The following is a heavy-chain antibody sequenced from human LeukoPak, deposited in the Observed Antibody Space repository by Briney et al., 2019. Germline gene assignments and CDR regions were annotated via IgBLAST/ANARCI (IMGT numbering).Heavy chain of an antibody. CDR1: GYTFTRHY. V-gene: IGHV1-2*02. J-gene: IGHJ3*02. CDR2: IYPKTGGT. D-gene: IGHD5-12*01. Sequence: GASVKVSCKASGYTFTRHYMLWVQQAPGQGLEWMGLIYPKTGGTIYAQKFQTRVTMTRATSITTAFMELNILKSDDTAVYYCVRDGYSGGAFDIWGQGTMVTVSS. CDR3: VRDGYSGGAFDI.